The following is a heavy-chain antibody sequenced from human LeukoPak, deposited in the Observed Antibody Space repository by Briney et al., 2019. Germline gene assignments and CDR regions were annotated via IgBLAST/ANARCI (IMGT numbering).Heavy chain of an antibody. CDR3: TRDQSGSGFNSDY. CDR2: ISSGSRYI. CDR1: GFTFSDYY. Sequence: KPGGSLRLSCAASGFTFSDYYMSWIRQAPGKGLEWVSYISSGSRYIDYADSVEGRFTISRDNAKNSVYLQMTSLRAEDTAVDYCTRDQSGSGFNSDYWGQGTLVTVSS. V-gene: IGHV3-11*05. J-gene: IGHJ4*02. D-gene: IGHD5-24*01.